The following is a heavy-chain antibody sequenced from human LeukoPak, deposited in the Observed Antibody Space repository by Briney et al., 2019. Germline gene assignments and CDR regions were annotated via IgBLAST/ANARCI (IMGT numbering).Heavy chain of an antibody. Sequence: SETLSLTCTVSGGSISSSSYYWGWIREPPGKGLEWIGSIYYSGSTYYNPSLKSRVTISVDTSKNQFSLKLSSVTAADTAVYYCARGPRDLYSRLIDYWGQGTLVTVSS. CDR1: GGSISSSSYY. V-gene: IGHV4-39*07. CDR3: ARGPRDLYSRLIDY. J-gene: IGHJ4*02. CDR2: IYYSGST. D-gene: IGHD2-15*01.